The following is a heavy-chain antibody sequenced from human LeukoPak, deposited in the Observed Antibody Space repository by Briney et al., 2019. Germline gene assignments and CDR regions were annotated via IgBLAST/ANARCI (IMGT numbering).Heavy chain of an antibody. CDR1: GSSFTSYW. J-gene: IGHJ5*02. CDR3: ARDLEHGFNP. Sequence: PGASLQISCKGSGSSFTSYWIGWVRQLPGKGLEWMGIIYPGDSDTRYSPFFQGQVTISADKSISTAYLQWSSLRASDTAMYYCARDLEHGFNPWGQGTLVTVSS. D-gene: IGHD1/OR15-1a*01. V-gene: IGHV5-51*01. CDR2: IYPGDSDT.